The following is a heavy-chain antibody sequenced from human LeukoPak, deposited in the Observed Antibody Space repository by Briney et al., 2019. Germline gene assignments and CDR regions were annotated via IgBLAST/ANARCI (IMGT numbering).Heavy chain of an antibody. Sequence: GSPRPSCAASGFTFSSYWMSWVRQAPGKGLEWVANIKQDGSEKYYVDSVKGRFTISRDNAKNSLYLQMNSLRAEDTAVYYCARDRAVQYNWNDVPGDYWGQGTLVTVSS. V-gene: IGHV3-7*03. CDR3: ARDRAVQYNWNDVPGDY. J-gene: IGHJ4*02. D-gene: IGHD1-1*01. CDR2: IKQDGSEK. CDR1: GFTFSSYW.